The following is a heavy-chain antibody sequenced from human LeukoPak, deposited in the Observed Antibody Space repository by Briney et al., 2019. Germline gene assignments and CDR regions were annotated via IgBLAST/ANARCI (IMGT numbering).Heavy chain of an antibody. CDR3: ARGPVDFWSGYYPKGELDY. D-gene: IGHD3-3*01. Sequence: PSETLSLTCAVYGGSFGGYYWSWIRQPPGKGLEWIGEINHSGSTNYNPSLKSRVTISVDTSKNQFSLKLSSVTAADTAVYYCARGPVDFWSGYYPKGELDYWGQGTLVTVSS. V-gene: IGHV4-34*01. J-gene: IGHJ4*02. CDR1: GGSFGGYY. CDR2: INHSGST.